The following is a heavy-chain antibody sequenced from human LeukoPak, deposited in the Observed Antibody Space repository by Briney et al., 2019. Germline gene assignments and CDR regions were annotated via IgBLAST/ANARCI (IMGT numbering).Heavy chain of an antibody. V-gene: IGHV3-30*02. Sequence: PGGSLRLSCAASGFTFSSYGMHWVRQAPRKGLEWVAFIRYDGSNKYYADSVKGRFTISRDNSKNTLYLQMNSLRAEDTAVYYCAKGLGWPPPNWFDPWGQGTLVTVSS. CDR1: GFTFSSYG. J-gene: IGHJ5*02. D-gene: IGHD6-19*01. CDR3: AKGLGWPPPNWFDP. CDR2: IRYDGSNK.